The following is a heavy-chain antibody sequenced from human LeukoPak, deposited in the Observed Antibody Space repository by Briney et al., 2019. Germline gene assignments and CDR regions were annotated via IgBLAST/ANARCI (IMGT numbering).Heavy chain of an antibody. CDR2: MNPNSGKT. V-gene: IGHV1-8*01. CDR1: GYTFTSYD. CDR3: ARAEGSSWYFYVYYYMDV. D-gene: IGHD6-13*01. Sequence: ASVKVCCKASGYTFTSYDINWVRQATGQGLEWMGWMNPNSGKTGYAQKFQGRVTMTRNTSISTAYMELSSLRSEDTAVYYCARAEGSSWYFYVYYYMDVWGKGTTVTISS. J-gene: IGHJ6*03.